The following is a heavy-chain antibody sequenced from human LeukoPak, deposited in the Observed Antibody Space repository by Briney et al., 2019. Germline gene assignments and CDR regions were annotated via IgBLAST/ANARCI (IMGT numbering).Heavy chain of an antibody. V-gene: IGHV3-11*01. Sequence: GGSLRLSCAASGFTFSDYYMSWIRQAPGKGLEWVSYISSSGTAIYYADSVKGRFTISRDNSKNTMYLQMNSLRAGDTAVYYCVKEGSNYPSPTSYYYFDLWGRGTLLTVSS. D-gene: IGHD1-1*01. CDR2: ISSSGTAI. CDR1: GFTFSDYY. J-gene: IGHJ2*01. CDR3: VKEGSNYPSPTSYYYFDL.